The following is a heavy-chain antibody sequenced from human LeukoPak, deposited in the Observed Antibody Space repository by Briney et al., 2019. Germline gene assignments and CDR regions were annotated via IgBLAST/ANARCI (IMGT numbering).Heavy chain of an antibody. D-gene: IGHD6-19*01. CDR1: GASISGYF. V-gene: IGHV4-59*01. CDR2: IYYSGST. J-gene: IGHJ4*02. Sequence: SETLSLTCTVSGASISGYFWSWIRQPPGKGLEWIGYIYYSGSTNYNPSLKSRVTISVDTSKNQFSLKLSSVTAADTAVYYCARQGAVAGIFDYWGQGTLVTVSS. CDR3: ARQGAVAGIFDY.